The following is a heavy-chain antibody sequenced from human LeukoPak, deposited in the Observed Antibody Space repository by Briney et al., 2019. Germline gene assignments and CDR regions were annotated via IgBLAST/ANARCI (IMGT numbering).Heavy chain of an antibody. Sequence: GGSLRLSCATSGFPFSDFSMSWVRQAPGKGLQWVGRIKSKTDGGTTDYAAPVKGRFTISRDDSENTLYLQMNSLKTEDTAVYYCTPGRWFDPWGQGTLVTVSS. V-gene: IGHV3-15*01. CDR3: TPGRWFDP. CDR2: IKSKTDGGTT. D-gene: IGHD5-24*01. CDR1: GFPFSDFS. J-gene: IGHJ5*02.